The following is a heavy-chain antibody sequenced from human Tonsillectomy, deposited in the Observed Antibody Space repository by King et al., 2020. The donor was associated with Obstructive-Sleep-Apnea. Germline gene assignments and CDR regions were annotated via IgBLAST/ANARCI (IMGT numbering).Heavy chain of an antibody. CDR2: ISAYNGNT. V-gene: IGHV1-18*04. CDR1: GYTFTSYG. Sequence: QLVQSGAEVKKPGASVKVSCKASGYTFTSYGISWVRQAPGQGLEWMGGISAYNGNTNYAQKLQGRVTMTTDTSTSTTYMELRSLRSDDTAGYYCARDGAVVPAALFDYWGQGTLVTVSS. J-gene: IGHJ4*02. D-gene: IGHD2-2*01. CDR3: ARDGAVVPAALFDY.